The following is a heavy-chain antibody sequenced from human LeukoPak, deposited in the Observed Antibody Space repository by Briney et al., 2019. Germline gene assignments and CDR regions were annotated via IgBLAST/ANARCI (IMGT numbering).Heavy chain of an antibody. V-gene: IGHV3-9*01. CDR2: ISWNSGSI. Sequence: PGGSLRLSCAASGFTFDDYAMHWVRQAPGKGLEWVSGISWNSGSIGYADSVKGRFTISRDNAKNSLYLQMNSLRAEDTALYYCAKDYGSGSYSPDYWGQGTLVTVSS. D-gene: IGHD3-10*01. J-gene: IGHJ4*02. CDR1: GFTFDDYA. CDR3: AKDYGSGSYSPDY.